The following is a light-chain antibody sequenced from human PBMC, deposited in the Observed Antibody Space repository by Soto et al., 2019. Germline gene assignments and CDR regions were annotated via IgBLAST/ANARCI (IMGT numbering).Light chain of an antibody. Sequence: QSAPTQPRSVSGSPGQSITISCTGTSSDVGGYNYVSWYRQHPGKAPKLTIYDVSKRPSGVPDRFSGSKSGNTASLTISGLQAEDEAHYYCCSYAGSYTHYVFGTGTKLTVL. CDR2: DVS. V-gene: IGLV2-11*01. CDR1: SSDVGGYNY. J-gene: IGLJ1*01. CDR3: CSYAGSYTHYV.